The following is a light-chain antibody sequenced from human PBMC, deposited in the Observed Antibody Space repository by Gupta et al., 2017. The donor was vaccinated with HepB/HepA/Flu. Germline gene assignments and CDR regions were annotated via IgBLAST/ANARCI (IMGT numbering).Light chain of an antibody. CDR1: QILLHNNGHNY. CDR3: MQARQSPLT. Sequence: DIVMTQSPLSLLVTPGEPASISCRSSQILLHNNGHNYLDWYLKKPGQSPQLLIFLATNRASRVPDRFSGSGSGKDFTLTISRGEAEDVGVYYWMQARQSPLTFGGGTKVEIK. J-gene: IGKJ4*01. CDR2: LAT. V-gene: IGKV2-28*01.